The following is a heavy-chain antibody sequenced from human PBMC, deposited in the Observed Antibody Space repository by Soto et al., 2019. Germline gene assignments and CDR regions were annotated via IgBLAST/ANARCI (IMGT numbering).Heavy chain of an antibody. CDR1: GGSMISYY. V-gene: IGHV4-59*12. CDR2: IYYAGST. J-gene: IGHJ5*02. CDR3: ARSRMYYYGSVNWFDP. Sequence: SETLSLTCTVSGGSMISYYWSWIRQPPGRGLEWIGFIYYAGSTKYNPSLNSRVTISVDTSKNQFSLKVTSVTAADTAVYYCARSRMYYYGSVNWFDPWGQGTLVTVSS. D-gene: IGHD3-10*01.